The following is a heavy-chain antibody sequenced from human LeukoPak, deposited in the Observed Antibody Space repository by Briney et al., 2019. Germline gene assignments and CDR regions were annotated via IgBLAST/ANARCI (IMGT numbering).Heavy chain of an antibody. J-gene: IGHJ4*02. CDR1: GGSISGYY. D-gene: IGHD6-6*01. Sequence: PSETLSLTCTVSGGSISGYYWSWIRQPAGKGLEWIGRMYTSGSTNYNPSLKSRVTMSVDTSKNQFSLKLSSVTAADTAVYYCARGRAARLGTIFDYWGQGTLVTVSS. CDR3: ARGRAARLGTIFDY. V-gene: IGHV4-4*07. CDR2: MYTSGST.